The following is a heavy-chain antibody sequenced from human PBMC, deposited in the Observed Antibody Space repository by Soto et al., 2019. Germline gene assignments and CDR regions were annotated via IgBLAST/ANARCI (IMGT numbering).Heavy chain of an antibody. CDR2: IYWDDDK. CDR3: ALIDHLEYSGYGYFDY. CDR1: GFSLSTSGVG. Sequence: QITLKESGPPLVKPTQTLTLTCTFSGFSLSTSGVGVGWIRQPPGKALEWLALIYWDDDKRYSPSLKSRLTITKDTSKNQVVLTMTNMDPVDTATYYCALIDHLEYSGYGYFDYWGQGTLVTVSS. J-gene: IGHJ4*02. D-gene: IGHD5-12*01. V-gene: IGHV2-5*02.